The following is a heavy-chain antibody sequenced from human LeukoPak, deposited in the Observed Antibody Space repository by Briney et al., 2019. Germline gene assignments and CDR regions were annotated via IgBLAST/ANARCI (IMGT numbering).Heavy chain of an antibody. V-gene: IGHV1-69*04. CDR2: IIPILGIA. CDR1: GGTFSSYA. D-gene: IGHD3-9*01. CDR3: ARGKVLTGSYGMDV. Sequence: GASVKVSCKASGGTFSSYAISWVRQAPGQGLEWMGRIIPILGIANYAQKFHGRVTITADKSPSTAYMELSSLRSEDTAVYYCARGKVLTGSYGMDVWGQGTTVTVSS. J-gene: IGHJ6*02.